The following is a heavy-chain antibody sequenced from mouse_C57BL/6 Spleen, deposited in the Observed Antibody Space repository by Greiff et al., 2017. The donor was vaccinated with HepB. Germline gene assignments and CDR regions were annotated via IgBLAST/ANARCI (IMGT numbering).Heavy chain of an antibody. Sequence: QVQLQQPGAELVRPGPSVKLSCKASGYTFTSYWMHWVKQRPGQGLEWIGVIDPSDSYTNYNQKFKGKATLTVDTSSSTAYMQLSSLTSEDSAVYYCARRSSGGRGYYAMDYWGQGTSVTVSS. CDR3: ARRSSGGRGYYAMDY. CDR1: GYTFTSYW. V-gene: IGHV1-59*01. CDR2: IDPSDSYT. D-gene: IGHD3-2*02. J-gene: IGHJ4*01.